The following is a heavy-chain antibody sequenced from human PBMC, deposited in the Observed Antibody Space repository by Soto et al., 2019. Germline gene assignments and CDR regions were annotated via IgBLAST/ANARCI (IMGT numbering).Heavy chain of an antibody. CDR3: ARDGGSWYEMSPSLYFFDY. Sequence: EVQLVESGGGLVQPRGSLRLSCAASGFTFSSYEMNWVRQAPGKGLEWVSYIGSSGSSISYADSVKGRFTVSRDNAKNSLYLQMNSLRAEDTAVYYCARDGGSWYEMSPSLYFFDYWGQGTLVTVSS. J-gene: IGHJ4*02. CDR2: IGSSGSSI. V-gene: IGHV3-48*03. CDR1: GFTFSSYE. D-gene: IGHD6-13*01.